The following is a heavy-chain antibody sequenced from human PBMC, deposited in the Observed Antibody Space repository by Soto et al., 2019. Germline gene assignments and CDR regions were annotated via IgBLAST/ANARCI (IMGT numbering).Heavy chain of an antibody. V-gene: IGHV3-7*01. CDR1: GFTFSSYW. D-gene: IGHD3-9*01. Sequence: EVQLVESGGGLVQPGGSLRLSCAASGFTFSSYWMSWVRQAPGKGLEWVANIKQDGSEKYYVDSVKGRFTISRDNAKNSLYLQMNSLRAVYTAVYYCASDNFDILTVYPLTLPNLDYWGQGTLVTVSS. J-gene: IGHJ4*02. CDR3: ASDNFDILTVYPLTLPNLDY. CDR2: IKQDGSEK.